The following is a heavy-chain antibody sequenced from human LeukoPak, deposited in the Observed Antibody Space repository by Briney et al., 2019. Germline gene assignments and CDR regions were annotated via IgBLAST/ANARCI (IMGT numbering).Heavy chain of an antibody. J-gene: IGHJ4*02. CDR3: ARDQFLLGYCSGGRGCRRAYYFDY. CDR1: GYTFTSYG. CDR2: ISGYNGNT. Sequence: GASVKVSCKASGYTFTSYGISWVRQAPGQGLEWMRWISGYNGNTNYAEKFQGRVTMTTDTSTSTAYMEVRSLRSDDTAVYYCARDQFLLGYCSGGRGCRRAYYFDYWGQGTLVTVSS. D-gene: IGHD2-15*01. V-gene: IGHV1-18*01.